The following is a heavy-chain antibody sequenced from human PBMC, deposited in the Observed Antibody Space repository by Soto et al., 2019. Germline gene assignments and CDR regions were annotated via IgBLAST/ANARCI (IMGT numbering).Heavy chain of an antibody. CDR2: INHSGST. D-gene: IGHD6-6*01. Sequence: QVQLQQWGAGLLKPSETLSLTCAVYCGSFSSYYWSWIRQPPGKGLEWIGEINHSGSTNCNPSLKSRVTMSVDTSKNQFSLKLSSVTAADTAVYYCARTSRFDCWGQGTLVTVSS. V-gene: IGHV4-34*01. CDR1: CGSFSSYY. CDR3: ARTSRFDC. J-gene: IGHJ4*02.